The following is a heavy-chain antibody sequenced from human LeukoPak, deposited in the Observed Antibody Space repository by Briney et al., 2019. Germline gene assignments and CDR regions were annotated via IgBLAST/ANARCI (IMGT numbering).Heavy chain of an antibody. CDR2: IKQDGSKK. CDR1: GFPFSSYW. CDR3: TRVGYIDEGIDY. V-gene: IGHV3-7*04. J-gene: IGHJ4*02. D-gene: IGHD5-24*01. Sequence: GGSLRLSCVTSGFPFSSYWMTWVRQAPGKGLEWVANIKQDGSKKSYVDTVKGRFTISRDNAKNSLYLQMNSLRAEDTAIYYCTRVGYIDEGIDYWGQGTLVTVSS.